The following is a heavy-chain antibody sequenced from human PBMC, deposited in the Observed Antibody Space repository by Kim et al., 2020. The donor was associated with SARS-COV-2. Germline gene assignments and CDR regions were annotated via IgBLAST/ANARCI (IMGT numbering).Heavy chain of an antibody. CDR1: GYTFTGYY. D-gene: IGHD6-13*01. J-gene: IGHJ4*02. CDR2: INPNSGGT. CDR3: ARAWQQLEAHLGTPHFDY. V-gene: IGHV1-2*04. Sequence: ASVKVSCKPSGYTFTGYYMHWVRQAPGQGLEWMGWINPNSGGTNYAQKFQGWVTMTRDTSISTAYMELSRLRSDDTAVYYCARAWQQLEAHLGTPHFDYWGQGTLVTVSS.